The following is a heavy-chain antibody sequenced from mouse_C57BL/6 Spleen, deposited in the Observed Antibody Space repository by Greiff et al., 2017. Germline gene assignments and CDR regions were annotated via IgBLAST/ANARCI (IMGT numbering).Heavy chain of an antibody. CDR3: TRGKLGRNYAMDY. Sequence: EVQLVESGEGLVKPGGSLKLSCAASGFTFSSYAMSWVRQIPEKRLEWVAYISSGGNYTYYADTVKGRFTISQDTARNTLYLQMSSLKSEDTAMYYCTRGKLGRNYAMDYWGQGTSVTVAS. V-gene: IGHV5-9-1*02. D-gene: IGHD4-1*01. CDR2: ISSGGNYT. J-gene: IGHJ4*01. CDR1: GFTFSSYA.